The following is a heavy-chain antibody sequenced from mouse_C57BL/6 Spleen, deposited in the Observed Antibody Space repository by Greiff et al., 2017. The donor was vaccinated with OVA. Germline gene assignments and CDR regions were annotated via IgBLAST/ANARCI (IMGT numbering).Heavy chain of an antibody. CDR3: TAYYYAMDY. V-gene: IGHV6-3*01. CDR1: GFTFSNYW. J-gene: IGHJ4*01. Sequence: EVMLVESGGGLVQSGGFMKLSCVAFGFTFSNYWMFWVRQSSEKGLDWVAQIRLKFVNYVTHYAESVTGWFTISRDEYKSSVYLQLNKLRAEDTGIYYCTAYYYAMDYWGQGTSVTVSS. CDR2: IRLKFVNYVT.